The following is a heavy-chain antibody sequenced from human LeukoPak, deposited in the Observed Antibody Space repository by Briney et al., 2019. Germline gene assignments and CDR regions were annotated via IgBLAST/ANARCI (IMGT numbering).Heavy chain of an antibody. V-gene: IGHV1-8*01. CDR3: TRAIRHQLLSDY. J-gene: IGHJ4*02. D-gene: IGHD2-15*01. CDR2: MNPESGGT. Sequence: ASVKVSCKASGYTVVNYDINWMRQATGQGPEWMGWMNPESGGTGYAQKFQGRVTMTRDTSINTAYMELSGLRLEDTAVYFCTRAIRHQLLSDYWGQGTLVTVSS. CDR1: GYTVVNYD.